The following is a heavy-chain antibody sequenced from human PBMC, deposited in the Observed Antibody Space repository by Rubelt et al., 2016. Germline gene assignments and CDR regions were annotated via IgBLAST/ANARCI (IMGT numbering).Heavy chain of an antibody. CDR3: TTDGDSSSSGWTT. CDR2: IKSNTAGGTT. Sequence: EVQLVESGGGLVKPGGSLRLSCAASGFTFSNAWMSWVRQAPGKGLEWVGRIKSNTAGGTTDYAAPVKGRFTISRDDSKTTRYLQMNSLKTEDTAVHYCTTDGDSSSSGWTTWGQGTLVTVSS. V-gene: IGHV3-15*01. D-gene: IGHD6-6*01. J-gene: IGHJ4*02. CDR1: GFTFSNAW.